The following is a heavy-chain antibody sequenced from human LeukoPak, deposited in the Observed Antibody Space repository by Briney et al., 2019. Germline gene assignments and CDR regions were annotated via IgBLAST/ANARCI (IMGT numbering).Heavy chain of an antibody. Sequence: VAAARVSSMDSGYTLTVLSVHWGRQAPGKGREWMGGFDPEDGDTIYAQKFQGRVTMTEDTSTDTAYMELSSLRSEDTAVYYCARDQYSGGYRIWGQGTMVTVSS. D-gene: IGHD1-26*01. CDR1: GYTLTVLS. CDR2: FDPEDGDT. CDR3: ARDQYSGGYRI. V-gene: IGHV1-24*01. J-gene: IGHJ3*02.